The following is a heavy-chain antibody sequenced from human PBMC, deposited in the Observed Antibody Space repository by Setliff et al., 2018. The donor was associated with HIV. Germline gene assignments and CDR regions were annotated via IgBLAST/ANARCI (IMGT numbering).Heavy chain of an antibody. CDR1: GGPLNSRNW. Sequence: PSETLSLTCSVSGGPLNSRNWWSWVRQPPGKGLEWIGCISHSGNTNFNPSLNSRVTISLDTSKNQFSLRLTSLTAADTAIYYCARSTVGAGASFPWGRGILVTVSS. J-gene: IGHJ5*02. V-gene: IGHV4-4*02. CDR3: ARSTVGAGASFP. D-gene: IGHD1-26*01. CDR2: ISHSGNT.